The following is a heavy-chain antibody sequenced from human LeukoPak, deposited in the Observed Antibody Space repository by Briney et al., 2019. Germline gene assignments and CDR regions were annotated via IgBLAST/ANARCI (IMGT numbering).Heavy chain of an antibody. CDR2: IRYDGSKK. CDR3: ARDDGYSYGYSVDY. V-gene: IGHV3-30*02. Sequence: GGSLRLSCAASGFTFSAYGMHWVRQAPGKGLEWVAFIRYDGSKKYYADSVKGRFTISRDNSKNTLYLQMNSLRADDTAVYYCARDDGYSYGYSVDYWGQGTLVTVSS. J-gene: IGHJ4*02. D-gene: IGHD5-18*01. CDR1: GFTFSAYG.